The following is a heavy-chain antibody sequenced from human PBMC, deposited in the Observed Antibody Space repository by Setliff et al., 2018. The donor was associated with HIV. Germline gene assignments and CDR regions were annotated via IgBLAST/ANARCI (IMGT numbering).Heavy chain of an antibody. V-gene: IGHV1-2*02. CDR1: GYTFTSHY. Sequence: ASVKVSCKASGYTFTSHYMHWVRQAPGQGPEWMGWISPYDLSERTSQRFRGRVTMTRDTSINAAYLDLSGLTSDGTAVYYCARQFSNSFDSWGQGTLVTVSS. J-gene: IGHJ4*02. CDR3: ARQFSNSFDS. D-gene: IGHD7-27*01. CDR2: ISPYDLSE.